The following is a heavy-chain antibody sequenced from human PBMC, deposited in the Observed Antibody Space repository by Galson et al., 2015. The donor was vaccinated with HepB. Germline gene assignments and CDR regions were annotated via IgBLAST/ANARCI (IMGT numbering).Heavy chain of an antibody. CDR3: ARLRGSYSGDAFDI. CDR2: IYPGDSDT. J-gene: IGHJ3*02. Sequence: QSGAEVKKSGESLKISCKGSGYSFTSHWIAWVRQMLGKGLEWMGIIYPGDSDTRYSPSFQGQVTISVDKSITTAYLQWSGLKASDTAIYYCARLRGSYSGDAFDIWGQGTLVTVSS. V-gene: IGHV5-51*01. D-gene: IGHD3-10*01. CDR1: GYSFTSHW.